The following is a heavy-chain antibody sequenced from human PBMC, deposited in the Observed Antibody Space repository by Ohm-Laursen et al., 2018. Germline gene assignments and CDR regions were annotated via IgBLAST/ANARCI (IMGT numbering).Heavy chain of an antibody. V-gene: IGHV4-4*07. Sequence: SETLSLTCTVSSGSIINYYWSWIRQPAGKGLEWIGRIFISGSTKYNPSLKSRVTMSLDTSKNQLSLKLSSVTAADTAVYYCARADSSGYSTYGAFDVWGQGTMVTVSS. D-gene: IGHD3-22*01. CDR3: ARADSSGYSTYGAFDV. CDR2: IFISGST. J-gene: IGHJ3*01. CDR1: SGSIINYY.